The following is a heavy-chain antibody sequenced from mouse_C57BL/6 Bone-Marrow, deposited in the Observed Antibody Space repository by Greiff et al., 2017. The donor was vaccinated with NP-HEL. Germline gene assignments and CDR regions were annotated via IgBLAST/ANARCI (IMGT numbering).Heavy chain of an antibody. Sequence: VQLQQSGAELVRPGASVKLSCTASGFNIKDDYMHWVKQRPEQGLEWIGWIDPENGDTEYASKFQGKATITADTSSNTAYLQLSSLTSEDTAVYYCTTRDYYYGSRDYWGQGTTITVSS. J-gene: IGHJ2*01. CDR1: GFNIKDDY. D-gene: IGHD1-1*01. CDR2: IDPENGDT. CDR3: TTRDYYYGSRDY. V-gene: IGHV14-4*01.